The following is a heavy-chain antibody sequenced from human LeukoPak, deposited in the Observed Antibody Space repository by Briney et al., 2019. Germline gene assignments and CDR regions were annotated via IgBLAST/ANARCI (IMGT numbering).Heavy chain of an antibody. V-gene: IGHV3-13*01. CDR3: ARAARYYGSSGAHAFDI. CDR1: GFTFSSYD. D-gene: IGHD3-22*01. Sequence: GGSLRLSCAASGFTFSSYDMRRVRQATGKGLEWVSGIGTGGDTHYPDSVKGRFTISRQNAKNSLDLQMNSLRAGDTAVYYCARAARYYGSSGAHAFDIWGQGTMVTVS. J-gene: IGHJ3*02. CDR2: IGTGGDT.